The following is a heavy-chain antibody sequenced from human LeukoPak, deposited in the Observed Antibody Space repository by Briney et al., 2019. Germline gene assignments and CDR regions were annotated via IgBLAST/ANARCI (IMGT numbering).Heavy chain of an antibody. CDR2: INPNSGNT. CDR1: GYTFTSYD. Sequence: ASVKVSCKASGYTFTSYDINWVRQATGQGLEWMGWINPNSGNTGYAQKFQGRVTITRNTSISTAYMELSSLRSEDTAVYYCATISGSYYTRADYWGQGTLVTVSS. CDR3: ATISGSYYTRADY. V-gene: IGHV1-8*03. D-gene: IGHD3-10*01. J-gene: IGHJ4*02.